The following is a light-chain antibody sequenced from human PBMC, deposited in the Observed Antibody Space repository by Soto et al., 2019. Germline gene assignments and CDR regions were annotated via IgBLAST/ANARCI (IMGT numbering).Light chain of an antibody. V-gene: IGLV1-40*01. Sequence: QLVLTQPPSMSGAPGQRVTISCTGSTSNIGAGYDVHWYQQLPGTAPKLLIYDNSYRPSGVPDRFSGSRSGTSASLAITGLQADDEADYYCQSYDSSLSVLFGGGNKLTVL. J-gene: IGLJ3*02. CDR2: DNS. CDR1: TSNIGAGYD. CDR3: QSYDSSLSVL.